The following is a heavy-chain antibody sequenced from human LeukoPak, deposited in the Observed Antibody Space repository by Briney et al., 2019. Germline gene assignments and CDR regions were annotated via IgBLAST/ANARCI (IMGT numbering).Heavy chain of an antibody. CDR1: GFTFSNAW. D-gene: IGHD2-2*01. J-gene: IGHJ3*02. Sequence: PGGSLRLSCAASGFTFSNAWMSWVRQAPGKGLEWVGRIKSKTDGGTTDYAAPVKGRFTISRDDSKNTLYLQMNSLKTEDTAVYYCTTDEVVPAANDAFGIWGQGTMVTVSS. CDR3: TTDEVVPAANDAFGI. V-gene: IGHV3-15*01. CDR2: IKSKTDGGTT.